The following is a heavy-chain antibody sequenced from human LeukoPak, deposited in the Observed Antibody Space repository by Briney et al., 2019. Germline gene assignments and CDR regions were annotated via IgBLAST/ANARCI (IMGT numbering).Heavy chain of an antibody. CDR3: ARRGTIAVPVFWFDP. J-gene: IGHJ5*02. V-gene: IGHV3-7*01. CDR2: IKQDGSEK. Sequence: GGSLRLSCVASGFTFTSYWMSWVRQAPGKGLEWVANIKQDGSEKYYLDSLEGRFTISRDNAKNSVYLQINRLRAVDTAVYYCARRGTIAVPVFWFDPWGQGTLVIVSS. CDR1: GFTFTSYW. D-gene: IGHD6-19*01.